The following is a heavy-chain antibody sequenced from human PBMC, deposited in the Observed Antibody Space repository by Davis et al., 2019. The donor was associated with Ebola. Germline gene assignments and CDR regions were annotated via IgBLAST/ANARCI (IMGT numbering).Heavy chain of an antibody. J-gene: IGHJ6*03. V-gene: IGHV3-11*06. CDR3: AREAMRIGEGYYYYMDV. CDR2: ISSSSSYT. CDR1: GFTFSDYY. D-gene: IGHD3-10*01. Sequence: GESLKISCAASGFTFSDYYMSWIRQAPGKGLEWVSYISSSSSYTNYADSVKGRFTISRDNAKNSLYLQMNSLRAEDTAVYYCAREAMRIGEGYYYYMDVWGKGTTVTVSS.